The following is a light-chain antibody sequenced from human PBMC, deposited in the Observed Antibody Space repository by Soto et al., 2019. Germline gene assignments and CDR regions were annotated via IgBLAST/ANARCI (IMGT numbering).Light chain of an antibody. Sequence: QAVVTQPPSVSAAPGQKVTISCSGSDSNIGNNYVSWYQQFPGTAPKLLIYDNNKRPSGIPDRFSGSKSGTSATLGITGLQSGDEADYYCGTWDTSLSAAVFGGGTQLTVL. V-gene: IGLV1-51*01. CDR3: GTWDTSLSAAV. CDR2: DNN. CDR1: DSNIGNNY. J-gene: IGLJ7*01.